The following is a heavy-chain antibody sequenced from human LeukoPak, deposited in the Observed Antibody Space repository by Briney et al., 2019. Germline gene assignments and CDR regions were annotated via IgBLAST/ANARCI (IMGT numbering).Heavy chain of an antibody. CDR3: SKEGGRSRWYVHYFDY. J-gene: IGHJ4*02. Sequence: PGGSLRLSCAASGFTFSSYGMHWVRQAPGKGLEWVAVISYGGSNKYYAGSVKGRFTISRDNSKNTLYLQMNSMRAEDEAAYYCSKEGGRSRWYVHYFDYWGQGTLATVSS. D-gene: IGHD6-13*01. CDR1: GFTFSSYG. V-gene: IGHV3-30*18. CDR2: ISYGGSNK.